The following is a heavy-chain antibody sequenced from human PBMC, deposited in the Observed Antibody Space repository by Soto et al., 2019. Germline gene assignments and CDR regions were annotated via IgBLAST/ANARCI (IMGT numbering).Heavy chain of an antibody. Sequence: SETLSLTCAVSGNSISNNYYWGWIRQSPGKGLEWIGSIYHSGSTYYNPSLKSRVTISVDTSKKQFSLILRSVTAADSAVYYCARTANYEILTGYYYFDYWGQGALVTVSS. J-gene: IGHJ4*02. CDR1: GNSISNNYY. CDR3: ARTANYEILTGYYYFDY. V-gene: IGHV4-38-2*01. D-gene: IGHD3-9*01. CDR2: IYHSGST.